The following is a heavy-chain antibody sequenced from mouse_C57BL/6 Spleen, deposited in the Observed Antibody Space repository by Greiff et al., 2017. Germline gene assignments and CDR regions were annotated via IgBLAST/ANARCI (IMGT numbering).Heavy chain of an antibody. Sequence: VQLQQPGAELVKPGASVKLSCKASGYNFPCYWMPWVHQRPGQGLELIGAIDPSDSYTNYNQKFKGKATLTVDTSSSTAYMQLSSLTSEDSAVYYCARSYDYGDYWGQGTTLTVSS. V-gene: IGHV1-50*01. J-gene: IGHJ2*01. CDR1: GYNFPCYW. CDR3: ARSYDYGDY. D-gene: IGHD2-4*01. CDR2: IDPSDSYT.